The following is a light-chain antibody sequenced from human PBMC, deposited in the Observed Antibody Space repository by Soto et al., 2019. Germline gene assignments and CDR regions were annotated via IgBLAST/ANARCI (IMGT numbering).Light chain of an antibody. CDR3: GSYTSGGTVV. CDR1: NSDVGGYNY. CDR2: QVT. Sequence: QSALNQPASVSGSPGQSLTISCTGTNSDVGGYNYVSWYQQHPGKPPTLVIYQVTNRPSGVSDRFSGSKSGNTASLTISGLQAEDEADYYCGSYTSGGTVVFGGGTKLTVL. J-gene: IGLJ2*01. V-gene: IGLV2-14*01.